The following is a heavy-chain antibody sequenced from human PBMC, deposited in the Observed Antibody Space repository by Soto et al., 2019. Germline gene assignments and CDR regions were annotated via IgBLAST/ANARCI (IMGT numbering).Heavy chain of an antibody. CDR2: ISGSGGST. Sequence: EVQLLESGGGLVQSGGSLRLSCAASGFTFSSNAMSWVRQAPGKGLEWVSAISGSGGSTYYADSVKGRFTISRDNPKNTLYLQMNSLRAEDTAVYYCAKEQMYYYRSGGEGPYYFDSWGQGTLVTVSS. D-gene: IGHD3-10*01. J-gene: IGHJ4*02. V-gene: IGHV3-23*01. CDR1: GFTFSSNA. CDR3: AKEQMYYYRSGGEGPYYFDS.